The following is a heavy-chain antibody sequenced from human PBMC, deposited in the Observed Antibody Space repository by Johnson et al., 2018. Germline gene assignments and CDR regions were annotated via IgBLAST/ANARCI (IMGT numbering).Heavy chain of an antibody. V-gene: IGHV1-3*01. CDR2: ISAGNGNT. CDR3: DASTPFYYREC. Sequence: QVQLVQSGAEVKKPGASVKVSCKASGYSFTNSGMHWVRQAPGHRLEWMGWISAGNGNTKYSQKFQGRVTITRDPSASTAYMDLGSLRSEDTAVYYCDASTPFYYRECWGTGTTVTVSS. J-gene: IGHJ6*03. D-gene: IGHD2-2*01. CDR1: GYSFTNSG.